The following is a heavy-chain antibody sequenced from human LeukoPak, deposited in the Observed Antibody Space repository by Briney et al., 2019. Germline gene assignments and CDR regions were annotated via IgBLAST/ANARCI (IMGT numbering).Heavy chain of an antibody. Sequence: SETLSLTCTVSGGSISSSSYYWGWIRQPPGKGLEWIGSIYYSGSTYYSPSLKSRVTISVDMSKNQFSLKLSSVTAADTAVYYCARDALYSSDERGGVKYYFDYWGQGTLVTVSS. CDR2: IYYSGST. D-gene: IGHD6-19*01. CDR1: GGSISSSSYY. J-gene: IGHJ4*02. V-gene: IGHV4-39*07. CDR3: ARDALYSSDERGGVKYYFDY.